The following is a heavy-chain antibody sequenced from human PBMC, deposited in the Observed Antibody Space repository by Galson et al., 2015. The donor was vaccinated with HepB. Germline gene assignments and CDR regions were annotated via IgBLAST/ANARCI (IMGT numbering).Heavy chain of an antibody. CDR3: ARHLSPYSNYEP. CDR2: IYYSGST. J-gene: IGHJ5*02. CDR1: GGSISSSSYY. D-gene: IGHD4-11*01. Sequence: ETLSLTCTVSGGSISSSSYYWGWIRQPPGKGLEWIGSIYYSGSTYYNPSLKSRVTISVDTSKNQFSLKLSSVTAADTAVYYCARHLSPYSNYEPWGQGTLVTVSS. V-gene: IGHV4-39*01.